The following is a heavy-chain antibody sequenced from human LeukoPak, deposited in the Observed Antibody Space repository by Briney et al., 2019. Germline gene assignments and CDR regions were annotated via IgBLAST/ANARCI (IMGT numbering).Heavy chain of an antibody. CDR3: ARVITVGSYYMDV. V-gene: IGHV4-38-2*01. CDR2: IYHSGST. Sequence: SETLSLTCAVYGGSFGGYYWGWIRQPPGKGLEWIGSIYHSGSTYYNPSLKSRVTISVDTSKNQFSLKLSSVTAADTAVYYCARVITVGSYYMDVWGKGTTVTISS. D-gene: IGHD3-22*01. CDR1: GGSFGGYY. J-gene: IGHJ6*03.